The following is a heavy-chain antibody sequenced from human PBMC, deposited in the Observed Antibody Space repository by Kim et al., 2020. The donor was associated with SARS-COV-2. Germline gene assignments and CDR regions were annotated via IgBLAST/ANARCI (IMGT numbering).Heavy chain of an antibody. Sequence: GGSLRLSCAASGFTFSSYAMSWVRQAPGKGLEWVSAISGSGGSTYYADSVKGRFTISRDNSKNTLYLQMNSLRAEDTAVYYCAKDPAPPGWERLRGAFDIWGQGTMVTVSS. CDR3: AKDPAPPGWERLRGAFDI. D-gene: IGHD1-26*01. CDR1: GFTFSSYA. CDR2: ISGSGGST. J-gene: IGHJ3*02. V-gene: IGHV3-23*01.